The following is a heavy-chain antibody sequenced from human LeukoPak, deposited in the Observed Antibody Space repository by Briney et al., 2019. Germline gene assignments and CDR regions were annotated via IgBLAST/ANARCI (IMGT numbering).Heavy chain of an antibody. CDR2: IDQSGGRN. D-gene: IGHD3-10*01. V-gene: IGHV3-7*05. J-gene: IGHJ3*02. CDR3: ASQMSGSGRTYAFDI. CDR1: RFTFSRFW. Sequence: GGSLRLSCAASRFTFSRFWMNWVRQAPGRGLEWVANIDQSGGRNNYVDSVKGRFTISRDNAKNSLYLQMNSLRAEDTAVYYCASQMSGSGRTYAFDIWGQGTMVTVSS.